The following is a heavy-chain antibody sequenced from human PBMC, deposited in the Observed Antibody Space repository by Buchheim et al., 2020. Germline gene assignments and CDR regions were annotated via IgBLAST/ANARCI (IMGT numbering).Heavy chain of an antibody. V-gene: IGHV3-43D*03. CDR2: ISWDGNST. D-gene: IGHD5-24*01. Sequence: EVQLVESGGVVVQPGGSLRLSCAASGFTFDDYAMHWVRQAPGKGLEWVSLISWDGNSTYYADPVKGRFTISRDNIQNSLYLQMNSLRAEDTALYYCTKDREIGWLQPYYGMDVWGQGTT. CDR3: TKDREIGWLQPYYGMDV. CDR1: GFTFDDYA. J-gene: IGHJ6*02.